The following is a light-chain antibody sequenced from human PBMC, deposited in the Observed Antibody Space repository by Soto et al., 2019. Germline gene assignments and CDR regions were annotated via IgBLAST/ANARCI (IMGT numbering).Light chain of an antibody. V-gene: IGKV1-5*01. J-gene: IGKJ4*01. Sequence: DIQMTQSPSTLSASVGDRVTITCRASQSISSWLAWYQKKPGKAPKLLIYDSSSLESGVPSRFSGSGSGTEFTLTISSLQPDDFAPYYCQQYNSYSFTFGGGTKVEIK. CDR2: DSS. CDR3: QQYNSYSFT. CDR1: QSISSW.